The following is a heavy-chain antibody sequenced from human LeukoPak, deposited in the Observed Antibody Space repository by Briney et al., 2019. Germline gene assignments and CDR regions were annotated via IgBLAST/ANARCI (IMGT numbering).Heavy chain of an antibody. CDR1: GFTLNSYG. Sequence: GGSLRLSCAAPGFTLNSYGMHWVRQAPGKGLGWVAFIRYVGTNTYYADSVKGRFTISRDNSKNTLYLQMNSLRAEDTAMYYCARGRRVDTAMAEYNWFDPWGQGTLVTVSS. CDR2: IRYVGTNT. V-gene: IGHV3-30*02. D-gene: IGHD5-18*01. CDR3: ARGRRVDTAMAEYNWFDP. J-gene: IGHJ5*02.